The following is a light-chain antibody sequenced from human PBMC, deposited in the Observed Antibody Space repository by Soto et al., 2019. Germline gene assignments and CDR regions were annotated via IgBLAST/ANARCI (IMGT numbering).Light chain of an antibody. CDR1: SRDVCTDKY. Sequence: QSLLTQPASVSGSPGQSITIACTGTSRDVCTDKYVSWYQQHPGRSPKLMIYEVSNRPSGCSNRFSGSKSVNTASLTISGLQAEDEADYYCSSYTPXSSFVFGNGPKVT. V-gene: IGLV2-14*01. CDR3: SSYTPXSSFV. J-gene: IGLJ1*01. CDR2: EVS.